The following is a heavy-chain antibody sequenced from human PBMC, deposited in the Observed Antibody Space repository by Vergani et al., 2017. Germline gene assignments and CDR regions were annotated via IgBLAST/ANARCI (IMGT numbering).Heavy chain of an antibody. CDR1: GFTFSSYE. V-gene: IGHV3-48*03. CDR3: ARDQGEQLVLSGMDV. D-gene: IGHD6-6*01. J-gene: IGHJ6*02. CDR2: ISSSGSTI. Sequence: EVQLVESGGGLVQPGGSLRLSCAASGFTFSSYEMNWVRQAPGKGLEWVSYISSSGSTIYYADSVKGRFTISRDNAKNSLYLQMNSLRAEDTAVYYCARDQGEQLVLSGMDVWGQGTTVTVSS.